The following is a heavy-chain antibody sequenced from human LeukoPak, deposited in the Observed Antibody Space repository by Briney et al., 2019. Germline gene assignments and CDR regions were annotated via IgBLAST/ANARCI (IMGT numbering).Heavy chain of an antibody. Sequence: ASVNGSCKASGYAFTGYDMHWVRQAPGQGLERMGWINSNSGGTNYAKKFPGRVTMTRETTISTAYMERSGPGSDDTAAYYCAREAEPPNQDFDYWGQEPLVTVPS. CDR1: GYAFTGYD. CDR2: INSNSGGT. V-gene: IGHV1-2*02. D-gene: IGHD6-19*01. CDR3: AREAEPPNQDFDY. J-gene: IGHJ4*02.